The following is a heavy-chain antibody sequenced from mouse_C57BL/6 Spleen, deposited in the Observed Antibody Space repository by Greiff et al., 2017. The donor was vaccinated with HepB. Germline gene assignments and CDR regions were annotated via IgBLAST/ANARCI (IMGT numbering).Heavy chain of an antibody. CDR1: GYTFTSYW. V-gene: IGHV1-64*01. D-gene: IGHD1-1*01. J-gene: IGHJ1*03. CDR3: ASKYYGSRNWYFDV. CDR2: IHPNSGST. Sequence: VQLQQPGAELVKPGASVKLSCKASGYTFTSYWMHWVKQRPGQGLEWIGMIHPNSGSTNYNEKFKSKATLTVDKSSSTAYMQLSSLTSEDSAVYYCASKYYGSRNWYFDVWGTGTTVTVSS.